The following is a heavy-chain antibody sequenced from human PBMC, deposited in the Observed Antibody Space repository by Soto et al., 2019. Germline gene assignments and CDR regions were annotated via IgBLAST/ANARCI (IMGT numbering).Heavy chain of an antibody. CDR1: GFTFSNYA. V-gene: IGHV3-23*01. J-gene: IGHJ2*01. CDR2: LNGNGVAT. CDR3: ATMRGAALGDWCFEF. Sequence: EVQLLESGGGSIQPGGSLRLSCAASGFTFSNYAMSWVRQAPGKGLEWVSALNGNGVATFYADSVKGRFTISRDNSKNTLYVQMNNLRDEDTAVYFCATMRGAALGDWCFEFWGRGTLVTVSS. D-gene: IGHD2-15*01.